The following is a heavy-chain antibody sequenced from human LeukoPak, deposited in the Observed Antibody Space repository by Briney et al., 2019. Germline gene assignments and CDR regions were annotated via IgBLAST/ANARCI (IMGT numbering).Heavy chain of an antibody. CDR3: ARVGYSSSWRQFDY. D-gene: IGHD6-13*01. Sequence: ASVKVSCKASGGTFSSYAISWVRQAPGQGLEWMGGIIPIFGTANYAQKFQGRVTITADESTSTAYMELSSLRSEDTAVYYCARVGYSSSWRQFDYWGQGTLVTVSS. CDR2: IIPIFGTA. V-gene: IGHV1-69*01. J-gene: IGHJ4*02. CDR1: GGTFSSYA.